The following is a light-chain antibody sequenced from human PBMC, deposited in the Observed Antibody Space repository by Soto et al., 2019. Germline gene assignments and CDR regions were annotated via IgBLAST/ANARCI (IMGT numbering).Light chain of an antibody. CDR2: GAS. CDR1: QSVSSN. V-gene: IGKV3-15*01. J-gene: IGKJ1*01. CDR3: QQYNNWPQT. Sequence: EIVMTQSPATLSVSPGERATLSCRASQSVSSNLAWYQQKPGQAPRLLIYGASTRATGIPARFSGSGSGTEYTLTISNLQSVDFAVYYYQQYNNWPQTFGQGTKVEIK.